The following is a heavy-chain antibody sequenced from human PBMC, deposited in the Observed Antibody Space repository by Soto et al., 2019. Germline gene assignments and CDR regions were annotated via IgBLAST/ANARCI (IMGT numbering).Heavy chain of an antibody. CDR3: ARVGGAPLGAFDI. J-gene: IGHJ3*02. D-gene: IGHD1-26*01. CDR2: IFYSGSI. Sequence: PSETLSLTCTVAGASISSYYWSWIRQPPGKGLEWIGYIFYSGSIKYNPSLTSRVTVSVDTSKNQFSLKLSSVTAADTAVYYCARVGGAPLGAFDIWGQGTMVTVSS. V-gene: IGHV4-59*01. CDR1: GASISSYY.